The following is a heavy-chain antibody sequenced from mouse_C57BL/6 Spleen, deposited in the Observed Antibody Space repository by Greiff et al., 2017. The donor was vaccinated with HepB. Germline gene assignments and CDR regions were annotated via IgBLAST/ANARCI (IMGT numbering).Heavy chain of an antibody. CDR1: GFTFSSYA. CDR2: ISSGGDYI. Sequence: EVQLVESGEGLVKPGGSLKLSCAASGFTFSSYAMSWVRQTPENRLEWVAYISSGGDYIYYADTVKGRFTISRDNARNTLYLQMSSLKSEDTAMYYCTREGSLYYFDYWGQGTTLTVSS. V-gene: IGHV5-9-1*02. J-gene: IGHJ2*01. CDR3: TREGSLYYFDY.